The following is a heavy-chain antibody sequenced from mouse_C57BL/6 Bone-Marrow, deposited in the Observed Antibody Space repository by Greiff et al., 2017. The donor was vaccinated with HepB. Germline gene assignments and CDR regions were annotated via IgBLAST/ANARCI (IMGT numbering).Heavy chain of an antibody. Sequence: VQLQQPGAELVKPGASVKLSCKASGYTFTSYWMQWVKQRPGQGLEWIGEIDPSDSYTNYNQKFKGKATLTVDTSSSTAYMQLSSLTSEDSAIYYCARALYYYGSPYAMDYWGQGTSVTVSS. D-gene: IGHD1-1*01. V-gene: IGHV1-50*01. CDR2: IDPSDSYT. CDR3: ARALYYYGSPYAMDY. CDR1: GYTFTSYW. J-gene: IGHJ4*01.